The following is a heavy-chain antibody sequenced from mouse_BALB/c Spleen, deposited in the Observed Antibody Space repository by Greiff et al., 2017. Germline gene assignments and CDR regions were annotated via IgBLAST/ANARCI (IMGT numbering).Heavy chain of an antibody. J-gene: IGHJ3*01. CDR3: ARERETGTEFAY. CDR2: ISYSGST. CDR1: GYSITSDYA. Sequence: VQLQQSGPGLVKPSQSLSLTCTVTGYSITSDYAWNWIRQFPGNKLEWMGYISYSGSTSYNPSLKSRISITRDTSKNQFFLQLNSVTTEDTATYYCARERETGTEFAYWGQGTLVTVSA. D-gene: IGHD4-1*01. V-gene: IGHV3-2*02.